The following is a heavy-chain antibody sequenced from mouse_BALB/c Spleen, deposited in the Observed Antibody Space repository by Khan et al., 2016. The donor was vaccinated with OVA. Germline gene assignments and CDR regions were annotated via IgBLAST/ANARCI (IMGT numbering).Heavy chain of an antibody. Sequence: VQLQESGAELARPGASVKMSCKASGYTFTSYTIHWIKKRPGQGLEWIGYINPSNGYTNYNQKFKDKATLTTDKSSTTVYLQLSSLRSDDSAVFNCVRDGAYHRNDGWFAYWGQGTLVTVSA. CDR3: VRDGAYHRNDGWFAY. D-gene: IGHD2-14*01. CDR1: GYTFTSYT. J-gene: IGHJ3*01. V-gene: IGHV1-4*01. CDR2: INPSNGYT.